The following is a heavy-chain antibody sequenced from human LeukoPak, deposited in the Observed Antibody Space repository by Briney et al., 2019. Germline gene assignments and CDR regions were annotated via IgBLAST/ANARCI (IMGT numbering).Heavy chain of an antibody. D-gene: IGHD3-22*01. J-gene: IGHJ4*02. CDR3: AASPDYYDSSGYSYYFDY. CDR1: GFTFTSSA. CDR2: IVVGSGNT. Sequence: VASVKVSCKASGFTFTSSAVQWVRQARGQRLEWIGWIVVGSGNTNYAQKFQERVTITRDMSTSTAYMELSSLRSEDTAVYYCAASPDYYDSSGYSYYFDYWGQGTPVTVSS. V-gene: IGHV1-58*01.